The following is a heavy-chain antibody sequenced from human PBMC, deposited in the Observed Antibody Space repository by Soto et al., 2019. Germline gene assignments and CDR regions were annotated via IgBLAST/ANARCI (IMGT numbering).Heavy chain of an antibody. CDR2: ISSSSSTI. Sequence: GGSLRLSCAASGFTFSSYSMNWVRQAPGKGLEWVSYISSSSSTIYYADSVKGRFTISRDNAKNSLYLQMNSLRAEDTAVYYCARVNGDYRHYYFDYWGQGTLVTVSS. V-gene: IGHV3-48*01. J-gene: IGHJ4*02. CDR3: ARVNGDYRHYYFDY. D-gene: IGHD4-17*01. CDR1: GFTFSSYS.